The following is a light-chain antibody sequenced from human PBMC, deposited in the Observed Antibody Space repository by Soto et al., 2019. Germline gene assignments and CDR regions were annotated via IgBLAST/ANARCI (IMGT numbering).Light chain of an antibody. J-gene: IGKJ5*01. CDR3: QQHNSFSIT. V-gene: IGKV1-9*01. CDR1: QGIGTY. Sequence: DIQLTQSPSFLSPSVGDRIPITCRASQGIGTYLAWYQLKPGKAPKLLIYAASTLQSGVPSRFSGTGSGTEFTLTINSLQADDFATYYCQQHNSFSITFGQGTRLEIK. CDR2: AAS.